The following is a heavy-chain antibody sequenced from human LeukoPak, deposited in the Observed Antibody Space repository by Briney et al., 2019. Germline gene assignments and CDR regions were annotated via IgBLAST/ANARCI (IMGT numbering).Heavy chain of an antibody. J-gene: IGHJ4*02. CDR3: SRDHGDYSFDY. Sequence: GSLKLSLVAAGFTFSKYGMDWVRQAPGKGTGWVAIIWFDGSNIDYADSVKGRFTISRDNSKNTLFLQMNSLRAEDTAVYYCSRDHGDYSFDYWGQGTLVTVSS. V-gene: IGHV3-33*01. CDR2: IWFDGSNI. D-gene: IGHD4-17*01. CDR1: GFTFSKYG.